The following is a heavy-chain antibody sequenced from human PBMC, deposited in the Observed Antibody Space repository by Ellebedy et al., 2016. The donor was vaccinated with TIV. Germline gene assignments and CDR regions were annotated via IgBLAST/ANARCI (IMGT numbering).Heavy chain of an antibody. J-gene: IGHJ4*02. D-gene: IGHD3-10*01. CDR3: ARDSYGSGVDY. CDR2: IWYDGSNK. Sequence: GESLKISCAASGFTFSSYGMHWVRQAPGKGLEWVAVIWYDGSNKYYADSVKGRFTISRDNSKNTLYLQMNSLRAEDTAVYYCARDSYGSGVDYWGQGTLVTVSS. V-gene: IGHV3-33*01. CDR1: GFTFSSYG.